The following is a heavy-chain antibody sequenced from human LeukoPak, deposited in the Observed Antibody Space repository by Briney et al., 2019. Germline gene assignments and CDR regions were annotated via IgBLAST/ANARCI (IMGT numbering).Heavy chain of an antibody. V-gene: IGHV1-69*13. Sequence: GASVKVFCTASGGTFSSYAISWVRQAPGQGLEWMGGIIPIFGTANYAQKFQGRVTITADESTSTAYMELSSLRSEDTAVYYCARDRYGYSGYDGGSPAFDIWGQGTMVTVSS. CDR1: GGTFSSYA. D-gene: IGHD5-12*01. J-gene: IGHJ3*02. CDR3: ARDRYGYSGYDGGSPAFDI. CDR2: IIPIFGTA.